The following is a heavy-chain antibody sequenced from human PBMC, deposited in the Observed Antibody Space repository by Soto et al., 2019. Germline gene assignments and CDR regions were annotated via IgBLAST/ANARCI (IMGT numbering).Heavy chain of an antibody. CDR3: AHRVLRTVFGLVTTTAIYFDF. CDR1: GFSLTTSGVG. V-gene: IGHV2-5*02. D-gene: IGHD3-3*01. Sequence: QITLNESGPTQVKPRQTLTLTCTFSGFSLTTSGVGVGWIRQSPGKAPEWLALIYWDDDKRYSPSLKSGITITKYTSKNQVVMTMADLDPADTATYYCAHRVLRTVFGLVTTTAIYFDFWGQGTPVAVSS. CDR2: IYWDDDK. J-gene: IGHJ4*02.